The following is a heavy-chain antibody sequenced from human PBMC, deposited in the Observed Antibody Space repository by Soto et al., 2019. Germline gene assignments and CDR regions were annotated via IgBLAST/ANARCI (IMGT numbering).Heavy chain of an antibody. CDR1: GFSLSTSGMC. V-gene: IGHV2-70*01. CDR3: ARIRYSSILDYYYGMDV. D-gene: IGHD6-13*01. CDR2: IDWDDDK. J-gene: IGHJ6*02. Sequence: TLVNPTQTLTLTCTFSGFSLSTSGMCVSWIRQPPGKALEWLALIDWDDDKYYSTSLKTRLTISKDTSKNQVVLTMTNMDPVDTATYYCARIRYSSILDYYYGMDVWGQGTTVTVSS.